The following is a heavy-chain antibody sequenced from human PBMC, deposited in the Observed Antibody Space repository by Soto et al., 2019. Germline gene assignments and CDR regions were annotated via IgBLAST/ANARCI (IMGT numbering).Heavy chain of an antibody. D-gene: IGHD3-22*01. CDR2: INPNSGGT. J-gene: IGHJ5*02. Sequence: QVQLVQSGAEVKKPGASVKVSCKASGYTFTAYYMHWLRQAPGQGLEWMGWINPNSGGTNYAQRFQGRLTVTNDTSISTTYMELSSLGSDDTAVYYCARGDFDRSGNYNAGWFAPWGQGTLVTVSS. V-gene: IGHV1-2*02. CDR1: GYTFTAYY. CDR3: ARGDFDRSGNYNAGWFAP.